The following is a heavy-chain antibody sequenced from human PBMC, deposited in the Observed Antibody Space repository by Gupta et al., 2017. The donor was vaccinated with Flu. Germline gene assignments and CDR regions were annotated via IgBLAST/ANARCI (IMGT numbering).Heavy chain of an antibody. V-gene: IGHV1-8*01. D-gene: IGHD3-10*01. CDR1: GYTFASNE. J-gene: IGHJ6*02. CDR2: MHPTSDTT. CDR3: ARCNEWFRPKKVAMDV. Sequence: QAQLVQSGAEVKKPGASVKISCKASGYTFASNEINWVRQAPGQGLEWKGRMHPTSDTTDYAQRFQGRVTMTRNTSISTAYMELTSLTSEDTAVYYCARCNEWFRPKKVAMDVWGQGTTVTVSS.